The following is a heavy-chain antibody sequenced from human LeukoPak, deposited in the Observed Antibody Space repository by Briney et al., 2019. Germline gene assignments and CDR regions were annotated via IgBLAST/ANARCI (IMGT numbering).Heavy chain of an antibody. D-gene: IGHD3-9*01. CDR1: EYTFTGYY. Sequence: ASVKVSCKTSEYTFTGYYMHWVRQAPGQGLEWMGWINPNSGDTNYAQKFQGRVTMTRDTSISTAYMELSRLRSDDTAVYYCARGNLYDILTGSYYYMDVWGKGTTVTISS. CDR3: ARGNLYDILTGSYYYMDV. CDR2: INPNSGDT. J-gene: IGHJ6*03. V-gene: IGHV1-2*02.